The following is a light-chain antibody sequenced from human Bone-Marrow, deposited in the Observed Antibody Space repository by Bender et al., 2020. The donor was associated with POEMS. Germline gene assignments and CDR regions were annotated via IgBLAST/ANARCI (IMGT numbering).Light chain of an antibody. J-gene: IGLJ1*01. CDR3: GSYTRNTKYV. CDR2: EVS. CDR1: TKDVAGYDY. V-gene: IGLV2-14*01. Sequence: QSALAQPASVSGSPGQSITISCTGTTKDVAGYDYVSWYQQHPGKAPKLMLYEVSNRPSGISNRFSGSKSGDTASLTISGLQAEDEADYYCGSYTRNTKYVFGSGTKVTVL.